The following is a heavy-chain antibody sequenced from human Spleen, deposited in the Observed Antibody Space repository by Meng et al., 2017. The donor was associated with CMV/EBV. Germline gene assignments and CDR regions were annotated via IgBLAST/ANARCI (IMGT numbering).Heavy chain of an antibody. D-gene: IGHD6-13*01. CDR2: ISRSGSTI. Sequence: GGALRLSCAASGFTSSSYEMNWVRQAPGKGLGWISYISRSGSTIYYADSVKGRFTISRDNAKNALYLQMDSLRAEDTAVYYCARGYSSSWYDYWGQGTLVTVSS. V-gene: IGHV3-48*03. J-gene: IGHJ4*02. CDR3: ARGYSSSWYDY. CDR1: GFTSSSYE.